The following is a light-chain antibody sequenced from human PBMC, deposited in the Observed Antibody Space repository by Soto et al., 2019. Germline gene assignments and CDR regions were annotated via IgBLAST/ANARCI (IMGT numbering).Light chain of an antibody. Sequence: DIQMTQSPSSLSASIGGRVTITCRSSQVITNDLGWYQQKPGKAPKRLIYAASTLQSGVPSRFSGSGSGTEFTLTISSLQPEDFATYYCLQHNTCPWTFGQGTKVEIK. CDR2: AAS. CDR1: QVITND. J-gene: IGKJ1*01. V-gene: IGKV1-17*01. CDR3: LQHNTCPWT.